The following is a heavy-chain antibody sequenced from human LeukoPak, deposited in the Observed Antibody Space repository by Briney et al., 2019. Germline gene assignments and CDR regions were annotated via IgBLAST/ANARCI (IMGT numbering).Heavy chain of an antibody. CDR3: ARGGIAAAGDNWFDP. D-gene: IGHD6-13*01. J-gene: IGHJ5*02. V-gene: IGHV4-34*01. CDR1: GGSFSGYY. Sequence: SETLSLTCAVYGGSFSGYYWSWIRQPPGKELEWIGEINHSGSTNYNPSLKSRVTISVDTSKNQFSLKLSSVTAADTAVYYCARGGIAAAGDNWFDPWGQGTLVTVSS. CDR2: INHSGST.